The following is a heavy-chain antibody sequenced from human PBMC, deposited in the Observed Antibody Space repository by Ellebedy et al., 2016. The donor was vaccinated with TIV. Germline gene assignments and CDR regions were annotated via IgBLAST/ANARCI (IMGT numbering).Heavy chain of an antibody. D-gene: IGHD3-10*01. CDR2: IYPGDSDT. V-gene: IGHV5-51*01. J-gene: IGHJ3*02. CDR1: GYRFTGYW. CDR3: ARRITMVRGVIRETYAFDI. Sequence: GESLKISCKASGYRFTGYWIGWARQMPGKALEWMGIIYPGDSDTRYSPSFQGLVTISVDKSISTAYLQWSSLKASDTAMYYCARRITMVRGVIRETYAFDIWGQGTMVTVSS.